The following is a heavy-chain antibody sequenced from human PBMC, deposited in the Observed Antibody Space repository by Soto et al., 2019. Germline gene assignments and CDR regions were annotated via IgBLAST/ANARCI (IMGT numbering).Heavy chain of an antibody. CDR1: SDSISSHDW. CDR3: AWNGPYCMDV. V-gene: IGHV4-4*02. Sequence: QVQLQESGAGLVKPSGTLSLTCAVSSDSISSHDWWSWVRQPPGKGLEWIGEIYHSGSTNYNPSRNSRVTISVDKAKTQFSLKMSSVTAADTAVYYCAWNGPYCMDVWGKGTTVTVSS. CDR2: IYHSGST. D-gene: IGHD1-1*01. J-gene: IGHJ6*03.